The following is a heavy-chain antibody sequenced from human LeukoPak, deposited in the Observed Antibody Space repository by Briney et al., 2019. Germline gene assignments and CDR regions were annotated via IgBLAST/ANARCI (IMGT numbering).Heavy chain of an antibody. J-gene: IGHJ6*03. CDR1: GGTVSSYA. V-gene: IGHV1-69*13. Sequence: ASVKVSCKASGGTVSSYAISWVRQAPGQGLEWMGGIIPIFGTANYAQKFQGRVTITADESTSTAYMELSSLRSEDTAVYYCARESRFYYYMDVWGKGTPVTVSS. CDR2: IIPIFGTA. D-gene: IGHD5/OR15-5a*01. CDR3: ARESRFYYYMDV.